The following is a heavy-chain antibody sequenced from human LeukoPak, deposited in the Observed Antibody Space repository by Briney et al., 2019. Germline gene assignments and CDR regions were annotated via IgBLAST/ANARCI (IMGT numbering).Heavy chain of an antibody. J-gene: IGHJ4*02. D-gene: IGHD2-15*01. Sequence: PSETLSLTCTVSGASISNGDYYWTWIRQTPGEGLEWIGYIYHSGSTYYNPSLKSRLTISLDTSENQFSLSLNSATAADTAVYYCAREALLYYFDYWGQGTPVTVSS. V-gene: IGHV4-30-4*08. CDR1: GASISNGDYY. CDR2: IYHSGST. CDR3: AREALLYYFDY.